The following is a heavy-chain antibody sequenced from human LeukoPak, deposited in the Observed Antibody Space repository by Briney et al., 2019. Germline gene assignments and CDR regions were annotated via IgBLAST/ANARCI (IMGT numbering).Heavy chain of an antibody. D-gene: IGHD5-24*01. CDR2: IGYDGSIK. J-gene: IGHJ4*02. Sequence: GGSLRLSCAASGFTFSAYGMHWVRQAPGKGLEWVAVIGYDGSIKYYADSVKGRFTISRDNSKNTLFLQLNSLRGEDTAVYYCAKDLAEMATIIDYWGQGTLVTVSS. V-gene: IGHV3-30*18. CDR1: GFTFSAYG. CDR3: AKDLAEMATIIDY.